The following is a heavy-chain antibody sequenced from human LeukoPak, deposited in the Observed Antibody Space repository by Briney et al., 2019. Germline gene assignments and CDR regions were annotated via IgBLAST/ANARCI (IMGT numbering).Heavy chain of an antibody. D-gene: IGHD3-10*01. CDR1: GFTFSSQA. CDR3: AKDPEF. Sequence: GGSLRLSCAVSGFTFSSQAMSWVRQAPGKGLEWLSGISESGDATFNIDSVKGRFTISRDNSKNTLYLQMDSLRAEDTAVYYCAKDPEFWGQGILVTVSS. V-gene: IGHV3-23*01. CDR2: ISESGDAT. J-gene: IGHJ4*02.